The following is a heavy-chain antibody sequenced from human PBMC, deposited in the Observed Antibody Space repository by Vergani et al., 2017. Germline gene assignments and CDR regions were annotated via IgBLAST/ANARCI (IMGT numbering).Heavy chain of an antibody. Sequence: QVQLQEWGAGLLKTSETLSLTCGVSGGSLSDYYWSWIRQAPGMGLEWIGEVNHGGSTNYNPSLKSRVSISVDTSKNQFSLQLTSVTAADSALYFCASIPRAPTRRNPPPDYWGQGILVTVSS. V-gene: IGHV4-34*01. CDR3: ASIPRAPTRRNPPPDY. CDR2: VNHGGST. J-gene: IGHJ4*02. CDR1: GGSLSDYY.